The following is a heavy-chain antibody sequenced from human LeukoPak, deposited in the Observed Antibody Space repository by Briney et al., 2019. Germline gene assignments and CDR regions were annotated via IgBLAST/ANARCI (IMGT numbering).Heavy chain of an antibody. J-gene: IGHJ4*02. CDR3: VREGRVSGYDFDC. CDR1: GFTFSSYW. D-gene: IGHD5-12*01. CDR2: INSDGSSI. Sequence: GGPLRLSCAASGFTFSSYWMHWVRQAPGKGLVWVSRINSDGSSITYADSVKGRFTISRDNARNTLYLQMNSLRVEDTAVYYCVREGRVSGYDFDCWGGGPLVTVSS. V-gene: IGHV3-74*03.